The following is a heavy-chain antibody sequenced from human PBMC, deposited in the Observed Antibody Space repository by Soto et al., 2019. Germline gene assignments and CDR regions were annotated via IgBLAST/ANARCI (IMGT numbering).Heavy chain of an antibody. CDR2: ISPDGSDV. CDR3: ACWGHIVPVAPSDFDR. CDR1: GFPFTNYW. D-gene: IGHD2-8*02. J-gene: IGHJ4*02. Sequence: GGSLRLSCAASGFPFTNYWMNWVRQTPGKGLMWVSRISPDGSDVGYADSVEGRFTVSRDNAKNTLYLQMHSLRAEDTAMYYCACWGHIVPVAPSDFDRWGQGTLVPVYS. V-gene: IGHV3-74*01.